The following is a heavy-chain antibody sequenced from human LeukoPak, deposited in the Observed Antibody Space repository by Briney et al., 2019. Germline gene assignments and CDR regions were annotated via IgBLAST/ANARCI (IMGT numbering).Heavy chain of an antibody. Sequence: SETLSLTCAVSSYSISSGYYWGWIRQPPGKGLEWIGSIYHSATTSYNPSLQSRVTISLDTSKNHFSLKLSSVTATDTAVYYCARYNWNDDAAFDIWGQGTMVTVSS. CDR3: ARYNWNDDAAFDI. D-gene: IGHD1-20*01. CDR2: IYHSATT. CDR1: SYSISSGYY. V-gene: IGHV4-38-2*01. J-gene: IGHJ3*02.